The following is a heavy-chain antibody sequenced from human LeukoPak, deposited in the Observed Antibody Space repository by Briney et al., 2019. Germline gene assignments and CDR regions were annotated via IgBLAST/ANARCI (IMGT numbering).Heavy chain of an antibody. Sequence: GGSLRLSCVGSGYSFDEYAMHWVRHAPGKGLEWVSGINWKSDKIGYADSVKGRFTISRDNSKNSLYLQMNSLRVEDTALYYCAKDRYCPSSSCPIDYWGQGTMVTVSS. CDR3: AKDRYCPSSSCPIDY. CDR1: GYSFDEYA. J-gene: IGHJ4*02. V-gene: IGHV3-9*01. CDR2: INWKSDKI. D-gene: IGHD2-2*01.